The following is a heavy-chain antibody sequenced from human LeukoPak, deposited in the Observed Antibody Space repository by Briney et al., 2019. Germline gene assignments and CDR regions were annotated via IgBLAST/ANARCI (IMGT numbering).Heavy chain of an antibody. Sequence: GGSLRLSCAASGFTVSSNYMSWVRQAPGKGLEWVSVIYSGGNTYYADSVEGRFTISRDNAQNSLYLQMNSLRDEDTAVYHCARGRTSSWYFDYWGQGTLVTVSS. J-gene: IGHJ4*02. CDR1: GFTVSSNY. CDR3: ARGRTSSWYFDY. V-gene: IGHV3-66*01. CDR2: IYSGGNT. D-gene: IGHD6-13*01.